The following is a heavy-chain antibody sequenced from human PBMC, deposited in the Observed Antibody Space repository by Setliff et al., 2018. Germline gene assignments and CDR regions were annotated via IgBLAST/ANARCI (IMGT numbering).Heavy chain of an antibody. CDR1: GFAFDIYL. J-gene: IGHJ4*02. CDR3: ARQGPIFGSGLIPGFDQ. V-gene: IGHV3-23*01. Sequence: GGSLRLSCAASGFAFDIYLLTWVRQAPGKGLEWVSAISSTGTTYYADSVTGRFTGSRDISMNALYLQMSSLRTEDTAIYFCARQGPIFGSGLIPGFDQWGQGTMVTVSS. CDR2: ISSTGTT. D-gene: IGHD3-3*01.